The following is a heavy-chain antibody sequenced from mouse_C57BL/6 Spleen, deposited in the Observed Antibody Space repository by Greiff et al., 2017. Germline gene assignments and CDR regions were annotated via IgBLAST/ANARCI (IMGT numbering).Heavy chain of an antibody. V-gene: IGHV1-4*01. D-gene: IGHD2-5*01. CDR1: GYTFTSYT. CDR3: ASGYYSNYEVDG. CDR2: INPSSGYT. Sequence: QVQLQQSGAELARPGASVKMSCKASGYTFTSYTMHWVKQRPGQGLEWIGYINPSSGYTKYNQKFKDKATLTADKSSSTAYMQLSSLTSEDSAVYYCASGYYSNYEVDGWGKGATLTVAS. J-gene: IGHJ2*01.